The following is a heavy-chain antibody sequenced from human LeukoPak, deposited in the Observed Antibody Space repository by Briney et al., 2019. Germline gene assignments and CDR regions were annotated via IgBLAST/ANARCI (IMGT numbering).Heavy chain of an antibody. J-gene: IGHJ4*02. D-gene: IGHD3-10*01. CDR2: IYYSGST. CDR3: ARGRYYFVD. CDR1: GGSVSSNY. V-gene: IGHV4-59*02. Sequence: SETLSITCTVSGGSVSSNYWSWIRQPPGKGLEWIGYIYYSGSTNYNPSLKSRGTISVDTSKNQFSLKLRSVSAADTAFYYCARGRYYFVDWAQGTPVTVSS.